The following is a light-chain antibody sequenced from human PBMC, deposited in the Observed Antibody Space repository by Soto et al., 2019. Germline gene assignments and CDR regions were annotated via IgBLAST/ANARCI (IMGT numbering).Light chain of an antibody. CDR3: QQYKNWPPLT. Sequence: EIVMTQSPATLSVSPGETATLSCRASQSVSYNLAWYQQKPGQGPRLLIYGAFTRATGIPARFIGSGSGTDFTLTISSLQSEDFAVYYCQQYKNWPPLTFGGGTKVEIK. J-gene: IGKJ4*01. CDR1: QSVSYN. CDR2: GAF. V-gene: IGKV3-15*01.